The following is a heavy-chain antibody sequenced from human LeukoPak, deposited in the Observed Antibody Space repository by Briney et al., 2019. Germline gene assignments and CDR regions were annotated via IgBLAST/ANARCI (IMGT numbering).Heavy chain of an antibody. D-gene: IGHD4-11*01. V-gene: IGHV4-4*07. CDR2: IFTSGST. CDR3: ARAPVTVKDSFDI. J-gene: IGHJ3*02. CDR1: GGSINNYY. Sequence: SETLSLTCAVSGGSINNYYWSWLRQPAGKGLEWIRRIFTSGSTNYNASLKSRVTMSVDTSKNQFSLKLRSMTAADTAVYYCARAPVTVKDSFDIWGQGTMVTVSS.